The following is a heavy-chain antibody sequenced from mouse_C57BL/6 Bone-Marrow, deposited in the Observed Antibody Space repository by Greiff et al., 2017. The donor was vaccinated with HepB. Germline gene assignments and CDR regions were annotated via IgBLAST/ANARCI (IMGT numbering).Heavy chain of an antibody. D-gene: IGHD2-4*01. CDR1: EYEFPSHD. CDR2: INSDGGST. J-gene: IGHJ3*01. CDR3: ARGLSTMITTFAY. Sequence: EVKVVESGGGLVQPGASLKLSCESNEYEFPSHDMSWVRKTPEKRLELVAAINSDGGSTYYPDTMERRFIISRDNTKKTLYLQMSSLRSEDTAVYYCARGLSTMITTFAYWGQGTLVTVSA. V-gene: IGHV5-2*01.